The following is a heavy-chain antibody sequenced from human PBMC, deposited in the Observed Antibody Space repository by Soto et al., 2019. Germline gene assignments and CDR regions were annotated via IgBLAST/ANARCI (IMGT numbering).Heavy chain of an antibody. CDR2: ISSTTNYI. CDR3: ARESEAPPSTFDY. D-gene: IGHD3-16*01. Sequence: EVQLVESGGGLVKPGGSLRLSCAASGFTFTRYSMNWVRQAPGKGLEWVSSISSTTNYIYYGDSMKGRFTISRDNAKNSLYRKMNSRRAEDRVVFYWARESEAPPSTFDYWGGGPLATFPS. CDR1: GFTFTRYS. V-gene: IGHV3-21*06. J-gene: IGHJ4*02.